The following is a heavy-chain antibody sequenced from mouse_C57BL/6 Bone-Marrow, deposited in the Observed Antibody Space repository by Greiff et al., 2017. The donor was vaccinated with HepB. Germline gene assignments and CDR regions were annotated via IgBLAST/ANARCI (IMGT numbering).Heavy chain of an antibody. D-gene: IGHD2-10*01. V-gene: IGHV5-9-1*02. CDR1: GFTFSSYA. CDR3: TSSLLWPYAMDY. CDR2: ISSGGDYI. Sequence: EVKVEESGEGLVKPGGSLKLSCAASGFTFSSYAMSWVRQTPEKRLEWVAYISSGGDYIYYADTVKGRFTISRDNARNTLYLQMSSLKSEDTAMYYCTSSLLWPYAMDYWGQGTSVTVSS. J-gene: IGHJ4*01.